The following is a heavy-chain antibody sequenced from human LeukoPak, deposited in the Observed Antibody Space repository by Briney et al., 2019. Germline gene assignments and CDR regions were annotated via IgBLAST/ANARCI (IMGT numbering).Heavy chain of an antibody. D-gene: IGHD4-23*01. J-gene: IGHJ4*02. CDR3: ARDPYGGYDY. Sequence: SQTLSLTCAFSVYSLSSGYYWGWIRQPPGKGLEGIGSIYHSGSTYYNPSLKSRVTISVDTSKNQFSMKLSSVTDADTAVYYCARDPYGGYDYWGQGTLVTVSS. CDR1: VYSLSSGYY. V-gene: IGHV4-38-2*02. CDR2: IYHSGST.